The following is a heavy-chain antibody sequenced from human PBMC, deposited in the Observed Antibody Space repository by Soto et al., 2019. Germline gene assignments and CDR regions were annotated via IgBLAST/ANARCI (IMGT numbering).Heavy chain of an antibody. CDR3: ARDGTTPWLVDAFDI. CDR1: GYTFTGYY. Sequence: ASVKVSCKASGYTFTGYYMHWVRQAPGQGLEWMGWINPNSGGTNYAQKFQGWVTMARDTSISTAYMELSRLRSDDTAVYYCARDGTTPWLVDAFDIWGQGTMVTVSS. D-gene: IGHD6-19*01. CDR2: INPNSGGT. J-gene: IGHJ3*02. V-gene: IGHV1-2*04.